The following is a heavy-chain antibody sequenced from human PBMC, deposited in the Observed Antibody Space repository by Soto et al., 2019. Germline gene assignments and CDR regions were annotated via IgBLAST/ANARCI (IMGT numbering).Heavy chain of an antibody. CDR2: MSGTGGST. CDR3: AKAGFSSGWSPSYFDY. CDR1: GFTFSSYA. D-gene: IGHD6-19*01. J-gene: IGHJ4*02. V-gene: IGHV3-23*01. Sequence: EVQLLESGGGLVQPGRPLGLSCAASGFTFSSYAMNWVRQPPGKGLEWVSAMSGTGGSTYYADSVKGRFTISRDNSKNTLYLQMNSLRVEDTAVFYCAKAGFSSGWSPSYFDYWGQGTLVTVSS.